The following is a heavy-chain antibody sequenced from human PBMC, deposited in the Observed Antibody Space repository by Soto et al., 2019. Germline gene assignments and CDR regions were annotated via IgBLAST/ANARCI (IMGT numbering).Heavy chain of an antibody. CDR2: ISSTTGTYI. Sequence: GGSLRLSCAASGFTFSTYTMNWVRQAPGRGLEWVSSISSTTGTYIYYADSVKGRFTISRDNSKNTLYLQMNSLRAEDTAVYYCAKDFGGDTAMVTKKYYYYYYGMDVWGQGTTVTVSS. CDR3: AKDFGGDTAMVTKKYYYYYYGMDV. CDR1: GFTFSTYT. D-gene: IGHD5-18*01. J-gene: IGHJ6*02. V-gene: IGHV3-21*04.